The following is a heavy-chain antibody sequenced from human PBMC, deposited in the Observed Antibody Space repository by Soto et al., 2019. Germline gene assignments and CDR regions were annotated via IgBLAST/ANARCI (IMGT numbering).Heavy chain of an antibody. Sequence: SETLSLTCSVSGVSISSGDYYWSWIRQHPGKGLEWIGYISSSGKNFYNPSLKSRSTISVDTSENQFSLKLSSVTAADTAVYYCASSENYYYGMDVWGQGTTVIVYS. CDR2: ISSSGKN. CDR1: GVSISSGDYY. V-gene: IGHV4-31*03. CDR3: ASSENYYYGMDV. J-gene: IGHJ6*02.